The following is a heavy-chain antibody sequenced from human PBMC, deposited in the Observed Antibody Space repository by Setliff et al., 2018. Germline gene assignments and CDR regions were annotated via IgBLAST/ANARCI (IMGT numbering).Heavy chain of an antibody. J-gene: IGHJ3*01. Sequence: GGSLRLSCEASGFTFSSYSMNWVRQAPGKGLEWVAHISYSSGSISYADSVKGRFTISRDNAKNSLYLQMNSLRAEDTAVYYCATWMVRLSVETGTRNDAFDFWGQGTKVTVSS. D-gene: IGHD1-1*01. CDR3: ATWMVRLSVETGTRNDAFDF. V-gene: IGHV3-48*01. CDR1: GFTFSSYS. CDR2: ISYSSGSI.